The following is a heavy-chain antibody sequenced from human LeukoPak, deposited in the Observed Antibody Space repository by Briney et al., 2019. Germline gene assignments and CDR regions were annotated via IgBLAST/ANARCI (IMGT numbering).Heavy chain of an antibody. CDR2: IHYSGST. Sequence: SETLSLTCTVSGGSVSGGNYYCSWIRQSPGKGLEWIGYIHYSGSTVYNPSLKSRVTMSIDTSKNQFSLNLSSVTAADTAVYYCARTGSTGGYWGQGTLVTVSS. J-gene: IGHJ4*02. D-gene: IGHD1-1*01. V-gene: IGHV4-61*01. CDR3: ARTGSTGGY. CDR1: GGSVSGGNYY.